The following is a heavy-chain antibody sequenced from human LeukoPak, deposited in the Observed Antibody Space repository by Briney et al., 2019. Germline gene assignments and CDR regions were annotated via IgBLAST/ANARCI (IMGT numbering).Heavy chain of an antibody. D-gene: IGHD6-13*01. Sequence: PSETLSLTCTVSGYSISSGYYWGWIRQPPGKGLEWIGSIYHSGSTYYNPSLKSRVTISVDTSKNQFSLKLSSVTAADTAVYYCARVQGYSSSYWFDPWGQGTLVTVSS. CDR2: IYHSGST. J-gene: IGHJ5*02. V-gene: IGHV4-38-2*02. CDR3: ARVQGYSSSYWFDP. CDR1: GYSISSGYY.